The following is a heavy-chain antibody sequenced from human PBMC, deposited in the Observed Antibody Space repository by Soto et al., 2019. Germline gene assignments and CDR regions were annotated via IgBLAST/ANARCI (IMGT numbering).Heavy chain of an antibody. D-gene: IGHD2-15*01. Sequence: VGPLRLSCAASGFTFSSYWMHWVRQAPGKGLVWVSRINSDGSSTSYADSVKGRFTISRDNAKNTLYLQMNSLRAEDTAVYYCATARYPTGDNAFVVYFDYWGQGTLVTVSS. V-gene: IGHV3-74*01. CDR2: INSDGSST. CDR1: GFTFSSYW. CDR3: ATARYPTGDNAFVVYFDY. J-gene: IGHJ4*02.